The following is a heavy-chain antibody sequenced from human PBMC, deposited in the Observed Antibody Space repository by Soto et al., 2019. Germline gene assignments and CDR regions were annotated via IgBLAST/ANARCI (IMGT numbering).Heavy chain of an antibody. CDR3: ARDYDKSGYDYFDP. CDR2: IDPKSGDT. D-gene: IGHD3-22*01. Sequence: ASVKVSCKASEYSFTGHYLHWVRQAPGQGLEWMGWIDPKSGDTNYAQKFQDRVTMTRDTSISTAYMDLSRLRSDDTAVYYCARDYDKSGYDYFDPWGQGTLVTVYS. V-gene: IGHV1-2*02. J-gene: IGHJ5*02. CDR1: EYSFTGHY.